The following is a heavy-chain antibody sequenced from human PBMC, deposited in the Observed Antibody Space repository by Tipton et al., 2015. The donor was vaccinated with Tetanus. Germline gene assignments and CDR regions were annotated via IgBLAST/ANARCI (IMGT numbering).Heavy chain of an antibody. D-gene: IGHD6-19*01. J-gene: IGHJ4*02. V-gene: IGHV4-59*01. Sequence: GLVKPSETLSLTCTVSGGSISSYYWSWIRQPPGKGLEWIGYIYYSGSTNYNPSLKSRVTISVDTSKNQFSLKLSSVTAADTAVYYCARNTVAGTVPFDYWGQGTLVTVSS. CDR2: IYYSGST. CDR3: ARNTVAGTVPFDY. CDR1: GGSISSYY.